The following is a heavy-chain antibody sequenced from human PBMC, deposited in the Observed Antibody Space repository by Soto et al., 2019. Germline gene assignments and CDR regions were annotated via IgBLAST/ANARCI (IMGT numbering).Heavy chain of an antibody. CDR2: ISYDGSNK. CDR3: ARDLGSGRYLDY. V-gene: IGHV3-30-3*01. CDR1: GFTFSSYA. Sequence: GGSLRLSCAASGFTFSSYAMHWVRQAPGKGLEWVAVISYDGSNKYYADAVKGRFTNSRDNSKNTLYLQMNSLRAEDTAVYYCARDLGSGRYLDYWGQGTLVTVSS. D-gene: IGHD2-15*01. J-gene: IGHJ4*02.